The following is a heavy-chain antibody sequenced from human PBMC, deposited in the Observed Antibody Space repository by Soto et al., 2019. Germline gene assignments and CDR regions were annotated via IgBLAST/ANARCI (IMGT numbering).Heavy chain of an antibody. V-gene: IGHV3-30*03. CDR1: GVTFSSYG. J-gene: IGHJ4*02. Sequence: PGGSLRLSCAASGVTFSSYGMHWVRQAPGKGLEWVAAISRDGGTKFYADSVKGRFTISRDNSRNTLFLEMNSLRGDDMAVYYCTGEVASGYWGQGTLVTVSS. D-gene: IGHD2-8*02. CDR3: TGEVASGY. CDR2: ISRDGGTK.